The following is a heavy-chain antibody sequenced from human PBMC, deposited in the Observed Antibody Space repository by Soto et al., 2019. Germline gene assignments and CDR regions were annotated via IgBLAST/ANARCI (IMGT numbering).Heavy chain of an antibody. Sequence: EVQLLEAGGGLVQPGGSLRLSCAASGFTFSSYALNWVRQAPGKGLEWVSSITAHGSGEYYADSVQGRFSITRDNSENTVYLQMNSLRAEDTSVYYCAKAQSVVVETAFGLDPFELWGQATMVTVSS. CDR1: GFTFSSYA. CDR3: AKAQSVVVETAFGLDPFEL. D-gene: IGHD2-21*02. CDR2: ITAHGSGE. V-gene: IGHV3-23*01. J-gene: IGHJ3*01.